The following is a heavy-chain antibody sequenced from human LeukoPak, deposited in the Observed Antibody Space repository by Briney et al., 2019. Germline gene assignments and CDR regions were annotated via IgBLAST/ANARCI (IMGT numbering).Heavy chain of an antibody. CDR2: ISSSGSTI. J-gene: IGHJ3*02. Sequence: GGSLRLSCAASGFTFSDYYMSWIRQAPGKGLEWVSYISSSGSTIYYADSVKGRFTISRDNAKNSLYLQMNSLRAEDTAVYYCARDFDDYDWAFDIWGQGTMVTVSS. D-gene: IGHD3-22*01. CDR1: GFTFSDYY. CDR3: ARDFDDYDWAFDI. V-gene: IGHV3-11*01.